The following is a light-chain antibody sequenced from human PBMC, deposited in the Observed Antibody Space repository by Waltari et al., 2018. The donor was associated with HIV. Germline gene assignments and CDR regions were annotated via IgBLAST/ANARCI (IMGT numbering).Light chain of an antibody. J-gene: IGLJ1*01. V-gene: IGLV2-14*01. Sequence: QSALTQPASVSGSPGQSITISCTGARSDVGRYNYVLWYQQYPGKPPKLIIYEVSSRPAGVSNRVSASKSGNTASLTISGRLAEDEAYYYCCSYTSSDSYVFGTGTKVTVL. CDR1: RSDVGRYNY. CDR3: CSYTSSDSYV. CDR2: EVS.